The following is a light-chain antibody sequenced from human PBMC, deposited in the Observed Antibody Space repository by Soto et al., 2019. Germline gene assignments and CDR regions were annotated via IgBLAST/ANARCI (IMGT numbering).Light chain of an antibody. Sequence: EVVMTQSPATLSVSPGERVTLSCRASQSINAHLAWYQQKPGQAPRLLIHGASTRATGIPARFSGSGFGTEFILTISRLQSEDIAVYYCKQYNTWLWTFGEGTKVEIQ. CDR3: KQYNTWLWT. J-gene: IGKJ1*01. CDR2: GAS. V-gene: IGKV3-15*01. CDR1: QSINAH.